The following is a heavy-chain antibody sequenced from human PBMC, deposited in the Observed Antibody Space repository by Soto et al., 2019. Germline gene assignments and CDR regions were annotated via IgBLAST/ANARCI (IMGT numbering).Heavy chain of an antibody. CDR3: ARARGYCSSTSCYEIDY. V-gene: IGHV1-8*01. CDR1: GYTFTSYD. CDR2: MNPNSGNT. D-gene: IGHD2-2*01. J-gene: IGHJ4*02. Sequence: QVQLVQSGAEVKKPGASVKVSCKASGYTFTSYDINWVLQATGQGLERMGWMNPNSGNTGYAQKFQGRVTMTRNTSISTAYMELSSLRSEDTAVYYCARARGYCSSTSCYEIDYWGPGTLVTVSS.